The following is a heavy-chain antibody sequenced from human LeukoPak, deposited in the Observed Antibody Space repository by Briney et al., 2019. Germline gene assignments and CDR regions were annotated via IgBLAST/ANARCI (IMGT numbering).Heavy chain of an antibody. D-gene: IGHD3-16*01. CDR3: ARDKFGGTDY. CDR2: IKPDGSEK. V-gene: IGHV3-7*01. CDR1: GFTVSSNF. J-gene: IGHJ4*02. Sequence: GGSLRLSCAASGFTVSSNFMGWVRQAPGKGLEWVANIKPDGSEKYYVDSVKGRFAISRDNAKNSLYLQMNSLRAEDTAVYYCARDKFGGTDYWGQGTLVTVSS.